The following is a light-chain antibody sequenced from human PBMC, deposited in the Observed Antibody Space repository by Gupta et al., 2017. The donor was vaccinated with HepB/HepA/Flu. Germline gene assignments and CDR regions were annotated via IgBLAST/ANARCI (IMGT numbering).Light chain of an antibody. CDR2: DAS. V-gene: IGKV1-33*01. CDR3: QQDYNLPLA. J-gene: IGKJ4*01. CDR1: QDISNY. Sequence: DIEMTQSPFSLSASVGDTVTITCQASQDISNYLNWYQQKPGKAPKLLIYDASNLETGVPSRFSGSGSGTDFTFTISSLQPEDVATYYCQQDYNLPLAFGGRTKVDIK.